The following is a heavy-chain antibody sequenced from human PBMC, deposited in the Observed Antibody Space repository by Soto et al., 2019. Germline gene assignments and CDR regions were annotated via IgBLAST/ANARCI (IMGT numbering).Heavy chain of an antibody. CDR2: IIPVFGLV. CDR1: GGTPSNSA. D-gene: IGHD3-22*01. J-gene: IGHJ6*02. Sequence: SVKVSCKASGGTPSNSAISWVRPAPGQGLEWMGGIIPVFGLVKYAQNFQGRVTITADESTNTAYMELSSLRPEDTAVYYCAAGRIVVVESRAYFCMDVWGQGTTVTVSS. CDR3: AAGRIVVVESRAYFCMDV. V-gene: IGHV1-69*13.